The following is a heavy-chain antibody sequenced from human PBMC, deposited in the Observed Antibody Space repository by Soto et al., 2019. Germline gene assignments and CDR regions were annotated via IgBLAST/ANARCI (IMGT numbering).Heavy chain of an antibody. V-gene: IGHV4-59*08. Sequence: SETLSLTCTVSGCSISSYYWSWIRQPPGKGLEWIGYIYYSGSTNYNPSLKSRVTISVDTSKNQFSLKLSSVTAADTAVYYCARRALWFGAYAFDIWGQGTMVTVSS. D-gene: IGHD3-10*01. J-gene: IGHJ3*02. CDR3: ARRALWFGAYAFDI. CDR2: IYYSGST. CDR1: GCSISSYY.